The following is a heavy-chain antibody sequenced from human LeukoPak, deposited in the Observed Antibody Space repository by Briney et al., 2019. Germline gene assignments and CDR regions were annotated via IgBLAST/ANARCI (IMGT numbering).Heavy chain of an antibody. V-gene: IGHV1-69*13. CDR1: GGTFSSYA. J-gene: IGHJ5*02. CDR3: ARVPSHYDILTGYYNENNWFDP. Sequence: ASVKLSCKASGGTFSSYAIGWVRQAPGQGLEWMGGIIPIFGTANYAQTFQGRVTITADESTSTAYMELSSLRSEDTAVYYCARVPSHYDILTGYYNENNWFDPWGQGTLVTVSS. D-gene: IGHD3-9*01. CDR2: IIPIFGTA.